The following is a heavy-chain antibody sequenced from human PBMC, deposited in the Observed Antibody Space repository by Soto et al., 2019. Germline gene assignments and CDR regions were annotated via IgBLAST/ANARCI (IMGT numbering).Heavy chain of an antibody. V-gene: IGHV3-23*01. Sequence: GGSLRLSCAASGFTFSSYAMSWVRQAPGKGLEWVSAISGSGGSTYYADSVKGRFTISRDNSKNTLYLQMNSLRAEDTAVYYCAKDHYDILTGYPYYGMDVWGQGTTVTVSS. CDR2: ISGSGGST. D-gene: IGHD3-9*01. J-gene: IGHJ6*02. CDR1: GFTFSSYA. CDR3: AKDHYDILTGYPYYGMDV.